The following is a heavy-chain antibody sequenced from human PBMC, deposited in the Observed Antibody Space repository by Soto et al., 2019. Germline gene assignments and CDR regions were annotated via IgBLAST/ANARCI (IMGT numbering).Heavy chain of an antibody. CDR2: IYYSGST. Sequence: PSETLSLTCTVSGGSISSGDYYWSWILQPPGKGLEWIGYIYYSGSTYYNPSLKSRVTISVDTSKNQFSLKLSSVTAADTAVYYCARDLWYYDSSGSHNWFDPWGQGTLVTVSS. CDR1: GGSISSGDYY. J-gene: IGHJ5*02. CDR3: ARDLWYYDSSGSHNWFDP. D-gene: IGHD3-22*01. V-gene: IGHV4-30-4*01.